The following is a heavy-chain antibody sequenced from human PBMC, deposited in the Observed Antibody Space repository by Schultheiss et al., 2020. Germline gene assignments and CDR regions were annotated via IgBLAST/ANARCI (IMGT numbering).Heavy chain of an antibody. CDR1: GFTFDDYA. CDR2: ISWNSGSI. Sequence: GGSLRLSCAASGFTFDDYAMHWVRQAPGKGLEWVSGISWNSGSIGYADSVKGRFTISRDNAKNSLYLQMNSLRAEDTALYYCAKDTYGALYYYYGMDVWGQGTTVTV. CDR3: AKDTYGALYYYYGMDV. J-gene: IGHJ6*02. D-gene: IGHD4-17*01. V-gene: IGHV3-9*01.